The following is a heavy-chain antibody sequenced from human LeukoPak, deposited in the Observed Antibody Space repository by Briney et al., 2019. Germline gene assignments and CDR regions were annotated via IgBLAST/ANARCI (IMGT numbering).Heavy chain of an antibody. CDR1: EFTFGSYW. J-gene: IGHJ3*01. CDR2: IKRDGSKN. V-gene: IGHV3-7*03. Sequence: GGSLRLSCAASEFTFGSYWMPWVRQAPGKGLEWVANIKRDGSKNHFVDSVKGRFTISRDNAKNFLYLQMNSLRAEDTAVYFCARDSSPYCGDDCYFDAFYPWGQGTMVTVSS. D-gene: IGHD2-21*02. CDR3: ARDSSPYCGDDCYFDAFYP.